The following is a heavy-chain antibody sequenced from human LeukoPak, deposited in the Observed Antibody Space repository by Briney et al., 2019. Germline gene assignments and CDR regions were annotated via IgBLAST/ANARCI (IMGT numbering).Heavy chain of an antibody. CDR3: ATIGYSSGWYYFDY. CDR2: INPNSGGT. Sequence: ASVKVSCKASGYTFTGYYMHWVRQAPGQGLEWMRWINPNSGGTNYAQKFQGRVTMTRDTSTSTAYMELSRLRSDDTAVYYCATIGYSSGWYYFDYWGQGTLVTVSS. D-gene: IGHD6-19*01. J-gene: IGHJ4*02. CDR1: GYTFTGYY. V-gene: IGHV1-2*02.